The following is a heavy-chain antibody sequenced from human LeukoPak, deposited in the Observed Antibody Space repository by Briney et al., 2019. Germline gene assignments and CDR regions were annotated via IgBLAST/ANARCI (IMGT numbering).Heavy chain of an antibody. D-gene: IGHD2-21*01. V-gene: IGHV3-43*02. J-gene: IGHJ4*02. CDR1: GFTFDDYA. CDR3: AKAALRGVVRRKFYFDY. CDR2: ISGDGCST. Sequence: PGGSLRPSCAASGFTFDDYAMSRVRQAPGKGLEWVSLISGDGCSTYYAASVKGRFTISRDNSKNSLYLQMNSLRTEDTALYYCAKAALRGVVRRKFYFDYWGQGTLVTVSS.